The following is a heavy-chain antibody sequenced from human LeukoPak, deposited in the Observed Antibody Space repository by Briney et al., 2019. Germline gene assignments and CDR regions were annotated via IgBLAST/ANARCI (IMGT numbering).Heavy chain of an antibody. CDR3: SRPVVPTTENAIDI. J-gene: IGHJ3*02. D-gene: IGHD2-2*01. V-gene: IGHV3-72*01. Sequence: GGSLRLSCAASGFTFSDHHMDWVRQAPGKGLEWVGRSRNKVNSYTTEYAASVKGRFTISRDDSKNSLYLQMNSLKTDDTAVYHCSRPVVPTTENAIDIWGQGTMVTVSS. CDR1: GFTFSDHH. CDR2: SRNKVNSYTT.